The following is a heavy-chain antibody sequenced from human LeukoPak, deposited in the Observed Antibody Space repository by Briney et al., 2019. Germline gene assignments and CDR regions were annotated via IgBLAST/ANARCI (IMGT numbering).Heavy chain of an antibody. D-gene: IGHD5-12*01. CDR2: ISSSSSYI. CDR3: ARDLGGYDPLDY. V-gene: IGHV3-21*01. J-gene: IGHJ4*02. Sequence: GGSLRLSCAASGFTFSSYSMNWVRQAPGKGLEWVSSISSSSSYIYYADSVKGRFTISRDNAKNSPYLQMNSLRAEDTAVYYCARDLGGYDPLDYWGQGTLVTVSS. CDR1: GFTFSSYS.